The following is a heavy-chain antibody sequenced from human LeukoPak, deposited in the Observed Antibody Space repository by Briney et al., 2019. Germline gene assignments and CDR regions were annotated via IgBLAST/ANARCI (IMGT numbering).Heavy chain of an antibody. CDR1: GFTFTSSA. Sequence: SVKVPCKASGFTFTSSAVQWVRQARGQRLEWIGWIVVGSGNTNYAQKFQERVTITRDMSTSTAYMELSSLRSEDTAVYYCAVEYDSSGYNVLFDYWGQGTLVTVSS. J-gene: IGHJ4*02. CDR3: AVEYDSSGYNVLFDY. D-gene: IGHD3-22*01. CDR2: IVVGSGNT. V-gene: IGHV1-58*01.